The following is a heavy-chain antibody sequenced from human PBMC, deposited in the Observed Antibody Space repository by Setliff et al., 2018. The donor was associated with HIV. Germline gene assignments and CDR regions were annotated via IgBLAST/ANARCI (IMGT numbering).Heavy chain of an antibody. V-gene: IGHV4-59*12. CDR2: MYYTGST. CDR1: GDSISSYY. D-gene: IGHD6-19*01. Sequence: SETLSLTCTVSGDSISSYYWSWIRQPPGKGLEYIGYMYYTGSTNYNPSLKSRVTISVDTSKNQFSLKLNSVTAADSAVYYCAREVPLGIAGGGILGYFDSWGQGTLVTVSS. J-gene: IGHJ4*02. CDR3: AREVPLGIAGGGILGYFDS.